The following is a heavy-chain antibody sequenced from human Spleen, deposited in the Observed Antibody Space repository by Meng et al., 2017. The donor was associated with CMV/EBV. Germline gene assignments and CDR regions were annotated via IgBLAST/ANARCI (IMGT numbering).Heavy chain of an antibody. D-gene: IGHD2-15*01. CDR1: AGSFSSYT. J-gene: IGHJ4*02. Sequence: ASVKVSCKASAGSFSSYTFNWVRQAPGQGLEWMGWISAYNGNTNYAQKLQGRVTMTTDTSTSTAYMELRSLRSDDTAVYYCASSPIRYCSGGSCYSDYWGQGTLVTVS. CDR2: ISAYNGNT. V-gene: IGHV1-18*01. CDR3: ASSPIRYCSGGSCYSDY.